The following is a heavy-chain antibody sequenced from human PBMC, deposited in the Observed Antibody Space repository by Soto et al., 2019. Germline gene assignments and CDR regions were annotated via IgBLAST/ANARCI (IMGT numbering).Heavy chain of an antibody. Sequence: RTLVNPTATPTLTYTLSVFSLSHGRMGVSWIRQPPGRALEWLAHFFSAVERAYSTSMQSRLTMSQDTSGTQVVLTMTNMDLQDTGTYFCARMNADSDSHYYAMDVWRPGTPVTASS. D-gene: IGHD4-17*01. CDR1: VFSLSHGRMG. CDR2: FFSAVER. CDR3: ARMNADSDSHYYAMDV. V-gene: IGHV2-26*01. J-gene: IGHJ6*02.